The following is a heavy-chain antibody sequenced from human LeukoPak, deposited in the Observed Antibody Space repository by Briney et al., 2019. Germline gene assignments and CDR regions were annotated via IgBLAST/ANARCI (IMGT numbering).Heavy chain of an antibody. D-gene: IGHD5-18*01. CDR2: ISGSGGST. CDR3: AKDREGGYSYGYVGY. J-gene: IGHJ4*02. Sequence: QPGGYLRLSCAASGFTFSSYAMSWVRQAPGKGLEWVSAISGSGGSTYYADSVKGRFTISRDNSKNTLYLQMNSLRAEDTAVYYCAKDREGGYSYGYVGYWGQGTLVTVSS. CDR1: GFTFSSYA. V-gene: IGHV3-23*01.